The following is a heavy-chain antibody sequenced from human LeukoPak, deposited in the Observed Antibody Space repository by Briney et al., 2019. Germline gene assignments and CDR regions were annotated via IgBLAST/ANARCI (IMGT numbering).Heavy chain of an antibody. CDR2: VRYGGNIK. CDR1: EFTFSAYA. Sequence: PGGSLRLSCATSEFTFSAYAMHWVRQAPGRGLEWVAFVRYGGNIKYYADSVKGRFTISIDNSKNTLYLQMNSLRPEDTAVYYCTKDLGTEYNIFDYWGQGTLVTVSS. CDR3: TKDLGTEYNIFDY. V-gene: IGHV3-30*02. J-gene: IGHJ4*02. D-gene: IGHD3-9*01.